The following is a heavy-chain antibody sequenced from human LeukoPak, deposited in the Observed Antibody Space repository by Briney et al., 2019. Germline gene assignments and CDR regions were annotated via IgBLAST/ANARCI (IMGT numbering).Heavy chain of an antibody. J-gene: IGHJ4*02. D-gene: IGHD3-22*01. CDR1: GFTFSDHY. CDR2: GRDKPHSYST. V-gene: IGHV3-72*01. Sequence: GGSLRLSCAASGFTFSDHYMDWVRQAPGKGPEWVGRGRDKPHSYSTEYAASVKGRFTVSRDDSKNSLYLQMNSLKTEDTAVYFCARVFHDSSGYYYIDFWGQGTLVTVSS. CDR3: ARVFHDSSGYYYIDF.